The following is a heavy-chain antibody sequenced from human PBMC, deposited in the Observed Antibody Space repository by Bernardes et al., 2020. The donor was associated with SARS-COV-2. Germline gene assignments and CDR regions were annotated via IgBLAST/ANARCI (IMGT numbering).Heavy chain of an antibody. D-gene: IGHD1-1*01. CDR3: ARDSTGGTTTSNWIDP. CDR1: GFTLSSYD. J-gene: IGHJ5*02. Sequence: GSLRLSCAASGFTLSSYDMHWVRQAPGKGLEWVAVIWFDGSKKYYGDSVKGRFTISRDNSKNTMYLQMDTLRVEDTAVYYCARDSTGGTTTSNWIDPWGQGTLVTVSS. CDR2: IWFDGSKK. V-gene: IGHV3-33*01.